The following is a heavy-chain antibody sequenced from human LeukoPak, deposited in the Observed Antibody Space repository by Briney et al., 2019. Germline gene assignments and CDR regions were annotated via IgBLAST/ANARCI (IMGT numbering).Heavy chain of an antibody. V-gene: IGHV5-51*01. J-gene: IGHJ4*02. Sequence: GESLKISCKGSGYSSTSYWIGWVRQMPGKGLEWMGIIYPGDSDTRYSPSFQGQVTISADKSISTAYLQWSSLKASDTAMYYCARRVYCSSTSCYPYCFDYWGQGTLVTVSS. D-gene: IGHD2-2*01. CDR3: ARRVYCSSTSCYPYCFDY. CDR2: IYPGDSDT. CDR1: GYSSTSYW.